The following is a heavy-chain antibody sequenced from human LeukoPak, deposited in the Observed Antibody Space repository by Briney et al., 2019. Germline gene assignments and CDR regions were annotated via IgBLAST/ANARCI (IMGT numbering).Heavy chain of an antibody. J-gene: IGHJ4*02. CDR2: IRYDGSNK. CDR1: GFTFSSYG. Sequence: GGSLRPSCAASGFTFSSYGMHWVRQAPGKGLGWVAFIRYDGSNKYYADSVKGRFTISRDNSKNTLYLQMNSLRAEDTAVYYCAKEESGSLFFDYWGQGTLVTVSS. D-gene: IGHD1-26*01. V-gene: IGHV3-30*02. CDR3: AKEESGSLFFDY.